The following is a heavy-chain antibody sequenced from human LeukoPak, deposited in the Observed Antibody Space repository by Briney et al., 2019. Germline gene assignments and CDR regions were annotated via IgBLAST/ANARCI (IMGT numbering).Heavy chain of an antibody. V-gene: IGHV4-39*07. D-gene: IGHD2-2*02. J-gene: IGHJ4*02. Sequence: PSETLSLSCTVSGGSIGSSYTYWGWIRPPPGKGLEWNGSISDMGGPYHNPYIRSPITISVDTTKYPFSLSLISVTAAAADDYYCARLSHCSSASCYTSYFDSWGQGTLVTVSS. CDR2: ISDMGGP. CDR1: GGSIGSSYTY. CDR3: ARLSHCSSASCYTSYFDS.